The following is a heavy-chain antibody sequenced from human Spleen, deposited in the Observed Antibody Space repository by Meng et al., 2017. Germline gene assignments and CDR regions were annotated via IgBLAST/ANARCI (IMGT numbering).Heavy chain of an antibody. J-gene: IGHJ4*02. CDR1: GGSFSDDY. Sequence: SETLSLTCVVSGGSFSDDYWSWIRQPPGKGLEWIGEINHSGSTNYNPSLESRATISVDTSQNNLSRKLSSVTAADSAVYYCARGPTTMAHDFDYWGQGTLVTVSS. D-gene: IGHD4-11*01. CDR3: ARGPTTMAHDFDY. CDR2: INHSGST. V-gene: IGHV4-34*01.